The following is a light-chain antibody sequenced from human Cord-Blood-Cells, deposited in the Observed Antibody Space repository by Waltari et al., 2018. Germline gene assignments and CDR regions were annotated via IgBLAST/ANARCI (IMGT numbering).Light chain of an antibody. Sequence: QSALTQPPSLSQSPGESITTSCTETSSDTGGYKFISWYQRNPVKAPKRMSYDVSNRPSGVSIRFSGSKSGNTASLTISGLQAEDEADYYCSSYTCSSTLVFGRGTKLTVL. CDR3: SSYTCSSTLV. V-gene: IGLV2-14*01. CDR1: SSDTGGYKF. J-gene: IGLJ2*01. CDR2: DVS.